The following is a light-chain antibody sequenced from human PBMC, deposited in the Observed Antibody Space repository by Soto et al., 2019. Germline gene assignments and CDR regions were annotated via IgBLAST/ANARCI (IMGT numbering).Light chain of an antibody. CDR3: ASYTIKTTYV. V-gene: IGLV2-14*01. CDR1: NFDVGGYNY. CDR2: EVS. J-gene: IGLJ1*01. Sequence: QSALTQPASVSGSPGQSITISCTGTNFDVGGYNYVSWYQHHPGKAPKLLIFEVSNRPSGVSNRFSGSKSGNTASLTISGLQSEDEADYYCASYTIKTTYVXGSGTKVT.